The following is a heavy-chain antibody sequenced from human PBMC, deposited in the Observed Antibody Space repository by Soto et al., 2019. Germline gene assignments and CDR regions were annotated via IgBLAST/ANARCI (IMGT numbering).Heavy chain of an antibody. Sequence: QVQLVQSGAEVKKPGSSVKVSCKASGGTFSSYAISWVRQAPGQGLEWMGGIIPIFGTANYAQKFQGRVTITADESTSTAYMELSSLRSEDTAVYYCARDQRYCSSGSCHQYYYYYYGMDVWGQGTTVTVSS. CDR1: GGTFSSYA. D-gene: IGHD2-15*01. J-gene: IGHJ6*02. V-gene: IGHV1-69*01. CDR2: IIPIFGTA. CDR3: ARDQRYCSSGSCHQYYYYYYGMDV.